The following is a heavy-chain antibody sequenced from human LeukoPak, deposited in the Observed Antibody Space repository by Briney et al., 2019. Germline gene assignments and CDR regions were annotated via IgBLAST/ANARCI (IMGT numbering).Heavy chain of an antibody. CDR2: ISSSSSTI. CDR1: GFTFSSFS. Sequence: PGGSLRLSCAASGFTFSSFSMNWVRQAPGKGLEWVSYISSSSSTIYYADSVKGRFTISRDNAKNSLYLQMNSLRAEDTAVYYCARVGRSGYSMDVWGKGTTVTVSS. V-gene: IGHV3-48*04. CDR3: ARVGRSGYSMDV. J-gene: IGHJ6*03. D-gene: IGHD5-18*01.